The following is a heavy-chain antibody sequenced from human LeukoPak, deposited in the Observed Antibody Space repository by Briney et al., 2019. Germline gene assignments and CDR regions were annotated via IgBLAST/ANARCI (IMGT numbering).Heavy chain of an antibody. D-gene: IGHD6-13*01. CDR2: INHSGST. CDR1: GGSFGGYY. J-gene: IGHJ6*02. CDR3: ARGGSSWYGYYYYGMDV. Sequence: NPSETLSLTCAVYGGSFGGYYWSWIRQPPGKGLEWIGEINHSGSTNYNPSLKSRVTISVDTSKNQFSLKLSSVTAADTAVYYCARGGSSWYGYYYYGMDVWGQGTTVTVSS. V-gene: IGHV4-34*01.